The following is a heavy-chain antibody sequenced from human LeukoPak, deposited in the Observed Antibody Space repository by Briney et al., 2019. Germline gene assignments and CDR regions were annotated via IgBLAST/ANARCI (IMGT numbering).Heavy chain of an antibody. CDR1: GXSISSYY. J-gene: IGHJ5*02. CDR3: ARAGILYANWFDP. D-gene: IGHD2-15*01. CDR2: IYYSGST. Sequence: PSETLSLTCTVSGXSISSYYWSWIRQPPGKGLEWIGYIYYSGSTNYNPSLKSRVTISVDTSKNQFSLKLSSVTAADTAVYYCARAGILYANWFDPWGQGTLVTVSS. V-gene: IGHV4-59*01.